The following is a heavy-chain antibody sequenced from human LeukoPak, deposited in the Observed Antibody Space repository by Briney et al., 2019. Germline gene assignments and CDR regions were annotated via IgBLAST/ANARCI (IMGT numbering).Heavy chain of an antibody. CDR1: GGSFSGYY. CDR2: INHSGST. J-gene: IGHJ4*02. Sequence: PSETLSLTCAVYGGSFSGYYWSWIRQPPGKGLEWIGEINHSGSTNYNPSLKSRVTISVDTSKNQFSLKLSSATAADTAVYYCARSQEDIVVVVAATSSPYYFDYWGQGTLVTVSS. D-gene: IGHD2-15*01. V-gene: IGHV4-34*01. CDR3: ARSQEDIVVVVAATSSPYYFDY.